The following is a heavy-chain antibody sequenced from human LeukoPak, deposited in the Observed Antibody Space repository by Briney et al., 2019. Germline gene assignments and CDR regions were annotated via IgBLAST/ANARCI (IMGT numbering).Heavy chain of an antibody. V-gene: IGHV3-23*01. CDR3: AKDPGITIFGVVPGGY. Sequence: PGGSLRLSCAASGFTFSNYAMSWVRQAPGKGLEWVSAISGSGGSTYYADSVKGRFTISRDNSKNTLYLQMNSLRAEDTAVYYCAKDPGITIFGVVPGGYWGQGTLVTVSS. J-gene: IGHJ4*02. CDR1: GFTFSNYA. CDR2: ISGSGGST. D-gene: IGHD3-3*01.